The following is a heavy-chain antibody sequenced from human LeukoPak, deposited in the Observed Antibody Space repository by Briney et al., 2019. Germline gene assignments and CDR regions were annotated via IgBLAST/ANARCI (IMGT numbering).Heavy chain of an antibody. D-gene: IGHD3-16*01. CDR1: GYAFHNHG. V-gene: IGHV3-20*04. CDR3: ARRAYPYHYYMDV. CDR2: LSWNGGET. J-gene: IGHJ6*03. Sequence: RSGGPLRLSCGASGYAFHNHGMSGVRQAPGEGLEWLSSLSWNGGETRYADSVKGRSTIYRDNAKNSLYLQMNSLRAEDTALYYCARRAYPYHYYMDVWGKGATVTVSS.